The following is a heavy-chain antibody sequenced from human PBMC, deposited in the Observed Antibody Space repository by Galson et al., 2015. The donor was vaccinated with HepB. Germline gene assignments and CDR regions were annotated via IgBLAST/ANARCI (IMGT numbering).Heavy chain of an antibody. J-gene: IGHJ4*02. CDR1: GFTFSSYS. D-gene: IGHD6-13*01. CDR3: ARVIAAPEAAGGSRDY. V-gene: IGHV3-21*01. Sequence: SLRLSCAASGFTFSSYSMNWVRQAPGKGLEWVSSISSSSSYIYYADSVKGRFTISRDNAKNSLYLQMNSLRAEDTAVYYCARVIAAPEAAGGSRDYWGQGTLVTVSS. CDR2: ISSSSSYI.